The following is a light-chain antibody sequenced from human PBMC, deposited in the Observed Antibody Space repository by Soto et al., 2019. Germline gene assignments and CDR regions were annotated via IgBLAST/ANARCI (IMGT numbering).Light chain of an antibody. CDR3: QQRSNWPLP. CDR1: QSVSSH. J-gene: IGKJ4*01. CDR2: DAS. V-gene: IGKV3-11*01. Sequence: EILLTQSPASLSFSAGERATLFCRASQSVSSHLAWYQQKPGQAPRLLIYDASNRATGIPARFSGSGSGTDFTLLIISLEPEDFAVYYCQQRSNWPLPFGGGTKVEIK.